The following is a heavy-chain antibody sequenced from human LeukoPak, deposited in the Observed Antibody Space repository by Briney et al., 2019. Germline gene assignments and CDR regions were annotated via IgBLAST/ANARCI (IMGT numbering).Heavy chain of an antibody. J-gene: IGHJ6*03. CDR3: ARRAVAGTFSYYYYYYMDV. CDR2: INHSGST. Sequence: PSETLSLACAVYGGSFSGYYWSWIRQPPGKGLEWIGEINHSGSTNYNPSLKSRVTISVDTSKNQFSLKLSSVTAADTAVYYCARRAVAGTFSYYYYYYMDVWGKGTTVTVSS. D-gene: IGHD6-19*01. CDR1: GGSFSGYY. V-gene: IGHV4-34*01.